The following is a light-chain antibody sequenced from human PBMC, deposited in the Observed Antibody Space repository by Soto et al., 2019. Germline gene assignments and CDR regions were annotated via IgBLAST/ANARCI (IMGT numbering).Light chain of an antibody. Sequence: EILMTQSPATLSVSPGERPTLSCRASQSVSSNLAWYQQKPGQAPRLLIYGASTRATGIPARFSGSGSGTEFTLTISSLQSEDFAVYYCQQYNNWPPWTFGQGTKVDIK. V-gene: IGKV3-15*01. CDR3: QQYNNWPPWT. CDR2: GAS. CDR1: QSVSSN. J-gene: IGKJ1*01.